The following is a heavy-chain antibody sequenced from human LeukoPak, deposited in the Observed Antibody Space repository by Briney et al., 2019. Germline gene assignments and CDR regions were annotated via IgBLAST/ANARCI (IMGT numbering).Heavy chain of an antibody. V-gene: IGHV3-30*04. D-gene: IGHD5-12*01. J-gene: IGHJ5*02. CDR2: IYHDGSAK. Sequence: PGGSLRLSCAACGFPFSDYALHWVRHPPGKGLEGVALIYHDGSAKLYSDSVRGRSSISRDDRKTPLFLQMNSLRPEGTAVYYCARQERGWLVGPWGQGTLVTVSS. CDR3: ARQERGWLVGP. CDR1: GFPFSDYA.